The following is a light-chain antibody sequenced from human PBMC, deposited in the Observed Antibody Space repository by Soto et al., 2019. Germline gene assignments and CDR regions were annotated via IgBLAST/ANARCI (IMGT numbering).Light chain of an antibody. CDR1: SSDVGGYNY. CDR2: DVS. V-gene: IGLV2-14*01. Sequence: QSALTQPASVSGSPGQSITISCTGTSSDVGGYNYVSWYQQHPGKAPKLMIYDVSNRPSGVSNRFPGSKSGNTASLTISGLQAEDEADYYCSSYTSSSVRVFGGGTKLTVL. J-gene: IGLJ2*01. CDR3: SSYTSSSVRV.